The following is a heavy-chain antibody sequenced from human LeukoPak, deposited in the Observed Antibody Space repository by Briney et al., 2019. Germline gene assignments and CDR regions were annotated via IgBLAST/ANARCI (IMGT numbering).Heavy chain of an antibody. Sequence: PGGSLRLSCAASGFTFSSYWMSWVRQAPGKGLEWVANIKQDGSEKYYVDSVKGRFTISRDNAKNSLYLQMNSLRAEDMAVYYCARGAPVVPAAISIWFDPWGQGTLVTVSS. J-gene: IGHJ5*02. CDR1: GFTFSSYW. CDR2: IKQDGSEK. CDR3: ARGAPVVPAAISIWFDP. V-gene: IGHV3-7*01. D-gene: IGHD2-2*01.